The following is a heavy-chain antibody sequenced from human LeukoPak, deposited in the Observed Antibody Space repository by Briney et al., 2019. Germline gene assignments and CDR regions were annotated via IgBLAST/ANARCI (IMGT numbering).Heavy chain of an antibody. V-gene: IGHV3-9*01. D-gene: IGHD2-2*01. CDR1: GFTFDDYA. Sequence: PGRSLRLSCAASGFTFDDYAMHWVRQAPGKGLEWVSGISSSGSTIYYADSVKGRFTISRDNAKNSLYLQMNSLRAEDTAVYYCARWGERCSSTSCQKNPWGQGTLVTVSS. CDR2: ISSSGSTI. CDR3: ARWGERCSSTSCQKNP. J-gene: IGHJ5*02.